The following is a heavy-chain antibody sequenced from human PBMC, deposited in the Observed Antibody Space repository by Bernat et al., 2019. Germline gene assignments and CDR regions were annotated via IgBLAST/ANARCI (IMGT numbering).Heavy chain of an antibody. D-gene: IGHD2-8*02. CDR2: ISSDGRIT. CDR1: GFTFSTNS. V-gene: IGHV3-74*01. J-gene: IGHJ4*02. Sequence: EVQLVESGGGLVQPGGSLRLSCAASGFTFSTNSMHWVRQAPGQGLVWVSRISSDGRITSYADSMKGRFTISRDNAKNTLYLQLNSLGAEDTAVYYCAREYCTGGGGHPFDDWGQGTLVTVSS. CDR3: AREYCTGGGGHPFDD.